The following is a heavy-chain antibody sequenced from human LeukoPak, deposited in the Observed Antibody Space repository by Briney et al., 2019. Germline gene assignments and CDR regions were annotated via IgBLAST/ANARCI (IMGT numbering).Heavy chain of an antibody. CDR1: GFTFDDYA. V-gene: IGHV3-9*01. J-gene: IGHJ4*02. CDR3: AKDISYGSLVD. D-gene: IGHD5-18*01. Sequence: GGSLRLSCAASGFTFDDYAMHWVRQAPGKGLEWVSGISWNSGSIGYADSVKGRFTISRDNAKNSLYLQMNSLRAEDTALYYCAKDISYGSLVDWGQGTRVTVSS. CDR2: ISWNSGSI.